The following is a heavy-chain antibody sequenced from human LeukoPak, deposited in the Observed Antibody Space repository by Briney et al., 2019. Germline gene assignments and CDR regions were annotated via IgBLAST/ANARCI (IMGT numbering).Heavy chain of an antibody. CDR1: GGSFSGYY. J-gene: IGHJ4*02. V-gene: IGHV4-34*01. D-gene: IGHD1-26*01. CDR3: ARPRGYYAKGYFDY. Sequence: SETLSLTCAVYGGSFSGYYWSWIRQPPGKGLELIGEINHSGSTNYNPSLKSRVTISVDTSKNQFSLKLSSVTAADTAVDYCARPRGYYAKGYFDYWGQGTLVTVSS. CDR2: INHSGST.